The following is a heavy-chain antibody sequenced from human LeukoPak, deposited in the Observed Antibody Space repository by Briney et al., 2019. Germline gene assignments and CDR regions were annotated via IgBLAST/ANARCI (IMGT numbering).Heavy chain of an antibody. CDR1: GGSISSSSYY. J-gene: IGHJ5*02. CDR2: IYYSGST. CDR3: ARDRGIAAAGQFDP. V-gene: IGHV4-39*07. Sequence: PSETLSLTCTVSGGSISSSSYYWGWIRQPPGKGLEWIGSIYYSGSTYYNPSLKSRVTISVDTSKNQFSLKLSSVTAADTAVYYCARDRGIAAAGQFDPWGQGTLVTVSS. D-gene: IGHD6-13*01.